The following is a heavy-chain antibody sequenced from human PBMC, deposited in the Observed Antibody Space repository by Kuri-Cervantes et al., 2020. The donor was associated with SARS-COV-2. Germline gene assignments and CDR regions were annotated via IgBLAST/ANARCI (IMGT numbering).Heavy chain of an antibody. J-gene: IGHJ4*02. CDR3: ARDRVYFDY. CDR1: GFTFSGYY. Sequence: GESLKISCAASGFTFSGYYMSWIRQAPGKGLEWVSYISSSGSTIYYADSVKGRFTISRDNAKNSLYLQMNSLRAEDTAVYYCARDRVYFDYWGQGTLVTVSS. CDR2: ISSSGSTI. V-gene: IGHV3-11*04.